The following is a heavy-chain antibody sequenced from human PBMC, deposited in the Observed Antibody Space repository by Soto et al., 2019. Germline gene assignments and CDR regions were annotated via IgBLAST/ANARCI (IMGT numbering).Heavy chain of an antibody. D-gene: IGHD3-22*01. CDR2: ISWNSGSI. CDR3: AKGEGISGYYSLFDY. Sequence: EVQLVESGGGLVQPGRSLRLSCAASGFTFDDYAMHWVRQAPGKGLEWVSGISWNSGSIGYADSVKGRFTISRDNAKNSLYLQMNSLRAEDTALYYCAKGEGISGYYSLFDYWGQGTLVTVSS. J-gene: IGHJ4*02. V-gene: IGHV3-9*01. CDR1: GFTFDDYA.